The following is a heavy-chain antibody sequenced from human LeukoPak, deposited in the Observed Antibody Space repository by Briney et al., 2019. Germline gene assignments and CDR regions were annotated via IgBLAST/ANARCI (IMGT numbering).Heavy chain of an antibody. Sequence: GGSLTLSCAASGFTFSSYSMNWVRQAPGKGLEWVSSISSSSSYIYYADSVKGRFTISRDNAKNSLYLQMNSLRAEDTAVYYCARDPQNYYDSSGSTELDYWGQGTLVTVSS. CDR1: GFTFSSYS. V-gene: IGHV3-21*01. CDR3: ARDPQNYYDSSGSTELDY. D-gene: IGHD3-22*01. CDR2: ISSSSSYI. J-gene: IGHJ4*02.